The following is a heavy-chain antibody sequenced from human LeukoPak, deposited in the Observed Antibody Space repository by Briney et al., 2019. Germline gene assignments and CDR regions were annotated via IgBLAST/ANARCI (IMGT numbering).Heavy chain of an antibody. D-gene: IGHD4-17*01. Sequence: SQTLSLTCTVSGGSISSGSYYWSWIRQPARKGLEWIGRIYTSGSTNYNPSLKSRVTISVDTSKNQFSLKLSSVTAADTAVYYCASYGDYVPAFDIWGQGTMVTVSS. CDR3: ASYGDYVPAFDI. J-gene: IGHJ3*02. V-gene: IGHV4-61*02. CDR2: IYTSGST. CDR1: GGSISSGSYY.